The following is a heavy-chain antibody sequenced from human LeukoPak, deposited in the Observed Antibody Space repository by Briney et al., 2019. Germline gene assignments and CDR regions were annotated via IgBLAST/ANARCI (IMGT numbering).Heavy chain of an antibody. Sequence: GRSLRLSCAASGFTFSDYAMHWVRQAPGKGLEWVAVISKDGSDKYYPGSVRGRFSISGDNSKNTIYLQMDSLRAEDTAIYYCARDYWWNYDYWGQGTLVTVSS. J-gene: IGHJ4*02. D-gene: IGHD1-7*01. CDR2: ISKDGSDK. CDR3: ARDYWWNYDY. CDR1: GFTFSDYA. V-gene: IGHV3-30-3*01.